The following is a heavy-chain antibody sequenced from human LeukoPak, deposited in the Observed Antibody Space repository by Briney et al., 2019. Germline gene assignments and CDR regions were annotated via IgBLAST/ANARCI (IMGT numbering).Heavy chain of an antibody. CDR3: AKDSGYSGYNSVFDY. J-gene: IGHJ4*02. V-gene: IGHV3-30*02. CDR1: GFTFSSYG. CDR2: IRYDGSNK. D-gene: IGHD5-12*01. Sequence: GGSLRLSCAASGFTFSSYGMHWVRQAPGKGLEWVAFIRYDGSNKYYADSVKGRFTISRDNSKNTLYLQMNSLRAEDTAVYYCAKDSGYSGYNSVFDYWGQGTLVTVSS.